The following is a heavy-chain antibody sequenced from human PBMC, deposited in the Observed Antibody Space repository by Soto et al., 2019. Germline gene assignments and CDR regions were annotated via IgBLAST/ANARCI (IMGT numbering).Heavy chain of an antibody. CDR2: IYHSGST. CDR1: GGSISSGGYS. CDR3: ARARNQGIAAAGMFDP. J-gene: IGHJ5*02. D-gene: IGHD6-13*01. Sequence: SETLSLTCAVSGGSISSGGYSWSWIRQPPGKGLEWIGYIYHSGSTYYNPSLKSRVTISVDRSKNQFSLKLSSVTAADTAVYYCARARNQGIAAAGMFDPWGQGTLVTVSS. V-gene: IGHV4-30-2*01.